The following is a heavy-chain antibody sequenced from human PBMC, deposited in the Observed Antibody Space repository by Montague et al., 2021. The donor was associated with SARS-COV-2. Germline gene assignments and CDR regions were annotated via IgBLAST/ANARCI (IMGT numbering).Heavy chain of an antibody. CDR3: ARLPPDGRWYLDL. CDR1: GGSISSHY. D-gene: IGHD5-24*01. J-gene: IGHJ2*01. CDR2: IYYTGST. Sequence: SETLSLTCTVSGGSISSHYWTWIRQPPGKGLEWIGYIYYTGSTNYNPSLNSRVAISVDTSKNQFSLSLISVTAADTALYYCARLPPDGRWYLDLWGRGTLVTVSS. V-gene: IGHV4-59*11.